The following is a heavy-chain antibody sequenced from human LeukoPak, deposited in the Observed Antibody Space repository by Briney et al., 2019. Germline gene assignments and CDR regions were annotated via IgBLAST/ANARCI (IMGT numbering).Heavy chain of an antibody. J-gene: IGHJ4*02. CDR1: GASISSSSHY. Sequence: PSETLSLTCTVSGASISSSSHYWGWIRQPPGKGLEWIATIYYIGSTYYNPSLKSRVTISVDTSKNQLSLRLSSVTAADTAVYYCARGIRTDSSGYHQPFFDYWGQGTLVTVSS. CDR3: ARGIRTDSSGYHQPFFDY. V-gene: IGHV4-39*01. CDR2: IYYIGST. D-gene: IGHD3-22*01.